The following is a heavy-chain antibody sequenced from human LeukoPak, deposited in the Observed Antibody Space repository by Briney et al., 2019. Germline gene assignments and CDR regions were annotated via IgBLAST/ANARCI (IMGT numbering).Heavy chain of an antibody. J-gene: IGHJ2*01. D-gene: IGHD3-22*01. CDR3: ARDELGSDSSYWYFDL. V-gene: IGHV1-2*02. Sequence: ASVKVSCKASGYTFTGYYMHWVRQAPGQGLEWMGWINPNSGGTNYAQKFQGRVTMTRDTSISTAYMELSRLRSDDTAVYYCARDELGSDSSYWYFDLWGRGTLVTVSS. CDR2: INPNSGGT. CDR1: GYTFTGYY.